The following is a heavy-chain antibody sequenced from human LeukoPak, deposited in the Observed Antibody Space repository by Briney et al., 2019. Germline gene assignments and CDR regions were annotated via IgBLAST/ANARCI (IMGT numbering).Heavy chain of an antibody. CDR3: ARGLLGGTYFDY. CDR1: GFTFSSYS. V-gene: IGHV3-21*01. CDR2: ISSSSSYK. J-gene: IGHJ4*02. D-gene: IGHD2-15*01. Sequence: GGSLRLSCAASGFTFSSYSMNWVRQAPGKGLEWVSSISSSSSYKYYADSVKGRFTISRDNAKNSVFLQMNSLRAEDTAVYSCARGLLGGTYFDYWGQGTLVTVSS.